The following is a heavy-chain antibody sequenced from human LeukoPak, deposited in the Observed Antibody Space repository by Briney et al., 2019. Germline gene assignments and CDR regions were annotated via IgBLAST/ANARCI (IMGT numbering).Heavy chain of an antibody. V-gene: IGHV3-21*01. CDR3: ARGYVGIAAPFDY. CDR2: ISSSSSYI. Sequence: GSLRLSCAASGFTFSSYSMNWVRQAPGKGLEWVSSISSSSSYIYYADSVKGRFTISRDNAKNSLYLQMNSLRAEDTAVYYCARGYVGIAAPFDYWGQGTLVTVSS. CDR1: GFTFSSYS. J-gene: IGHJ4*02. D-gene: IGHD6-6*01.